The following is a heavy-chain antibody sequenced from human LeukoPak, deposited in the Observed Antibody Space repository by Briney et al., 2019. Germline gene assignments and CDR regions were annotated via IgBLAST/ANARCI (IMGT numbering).Heavy chain of an antibody. CDR3: ARASGIYYFYGMDV. CDR2: ISRSSSAI. V-gene: IGHV3-11*01. Sequence: GGSLRLSCAASGFTFSDYFMSWIRQAPGKGLEWVSYISRSSSAIYYADSVKGRFTISRDNAKNSLYLQMNSLRAEDTAVYYCARASGIYYFYGMDVWGQGTTVTVSS. CDR1: GFTFSDYF. D-gene: IGHD3-10*01. J-gene: IGHJ6*02.